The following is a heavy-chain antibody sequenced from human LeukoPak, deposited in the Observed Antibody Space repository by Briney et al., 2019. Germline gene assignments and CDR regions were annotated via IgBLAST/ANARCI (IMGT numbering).Heavy chain of an antibody. V-gene: IGHV3-48*03. CDR2: ISPIGSAI. CDR1: GFNFSSFE. J-gene: IGHJ4*02. CDR3: ARGTSGSSFGY. Sequence: GGSLRLSCAASGFNFSSFEMNWVRQAPGKGLEWVSYISPIGSAIYYADSVKGRFTISRDNARNPLYLQMNSLRAEDTAVYYCARGTSGSSFGYWGQGTLVTVSS. D-gene: IGHD6-6*01.